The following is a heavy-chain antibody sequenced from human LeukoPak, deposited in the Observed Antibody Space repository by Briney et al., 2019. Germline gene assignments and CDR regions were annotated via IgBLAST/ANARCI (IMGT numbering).Heavy chain of an antibody. V-gene: IGHV3-11*01. D-gene: IGHD1-1*01. J-gene: IGHJ4*02. CDR1: GFTFTDYY. CDR2: ISTSGSTM. Sequence: PGGSLRLSCEASGFTFTDYYMSWYRQAPGKGLEWLSSISTSGSTMYYADSVKGRFTISRDNAKSSLYMQMNSLRAEDTAVYYCVRDVELWGQGTLVTVSS. CDR3: VRDVEL.